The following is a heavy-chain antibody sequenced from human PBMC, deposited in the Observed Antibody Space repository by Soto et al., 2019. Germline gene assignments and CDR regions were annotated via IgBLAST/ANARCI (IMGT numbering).Heavy chain of an antibody. V-gene: IGHV3-23*01. CDR1: GFIFSTYT. Sequence: SGGSLRLSCAASGFIFSTYTMNWVRQAPGKGLEWVSAIGSGDGYTYYADSVKGRFTISRDNSKNTMYLQMNSLRAEDTALYYCAKTHGGLGDFDYWGQGTLVTVSS. J-gene: IGHJ4*02. CDR3: AKTHGGLGDFDY. D-gene: IGHD2-15*01. CDR2: IGSGDGYT.